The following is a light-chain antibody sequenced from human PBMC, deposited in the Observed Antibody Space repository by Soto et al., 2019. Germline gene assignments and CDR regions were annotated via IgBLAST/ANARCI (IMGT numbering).Light chain of an antibody. Sequence: DIQMTQSPSTLSASVGDRVTITCRASQTINSWLAWYQQKPGKAPKVLIFDASSLKTGVPSRFSGSGSGTEFTLTISRLQPDDFATYFCHSRAFGQGTRLEIK. CDR1: QTINSW. J-gene: IGKJ5*01. CDR3: HSRA. V-gene: IGKV1-5*01. CDR2: DAS.